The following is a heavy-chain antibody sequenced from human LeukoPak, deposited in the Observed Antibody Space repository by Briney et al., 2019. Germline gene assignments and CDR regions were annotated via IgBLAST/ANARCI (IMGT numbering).Heavy chain of an antibody. CDR3: ARGAWYFGY. CDR1: GFTFSSYW. J-gene: IGHJ4*02. Sequence: GGSLRLSCAASGFTFSSYWMSWVRQAPGKGLEWVANINQDGSEEYYVDSVKGRFTLSRDNAKNSLYLQMISLRAEDTAVYYCARGAWYFGYWGQGALVTVSS. V-gene: IGHV3-7*04. CDR2: INQDGSEE.